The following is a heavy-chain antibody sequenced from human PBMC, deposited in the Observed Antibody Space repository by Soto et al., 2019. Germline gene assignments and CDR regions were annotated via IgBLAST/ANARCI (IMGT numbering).Heavy chain of an antibody. V-gene: IGHV4-34*01. J-gene: IGHJ5*02. CDR3: ARGGGSGSYTNGGDWFDP. CDR1: GGSFSGYY. Sequence: PSETLSLTCAVYGGSFSGYYWSWIRQPPGKGLEWIGEINHSGSTNYNPSLKSRVTISVDTSKNQFSLKLSSVTAADTAVYYCARGGGSGSYTNGGDWFDPWGQGTLVTLSS. D-gene: IGHD3-10*01. CDR2: INHSGST.